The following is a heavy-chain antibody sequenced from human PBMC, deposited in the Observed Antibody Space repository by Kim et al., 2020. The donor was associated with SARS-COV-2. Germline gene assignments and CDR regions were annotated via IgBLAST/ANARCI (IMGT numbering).Heavy chain of an antibody. CDR3: AMGYGPF. Sequence: GGSLRLSCAASGFTFSSYVMGWVRQAPGKGLEWVSAIGSSGGTTYYADSVKGRFTISRDNSKNTLYLQMKTLRAEDTAIYSCAMGYGPFWGQGTLVP. J-gene: IGHJ4*02. D-gene: IGHD3-16*01. V-gene: IGHV3-23*01. CDR2: IGSSGGTT. CDR1: GFTFSSYV.